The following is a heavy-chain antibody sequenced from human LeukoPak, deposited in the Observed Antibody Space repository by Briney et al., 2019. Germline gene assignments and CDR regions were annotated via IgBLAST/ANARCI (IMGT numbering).Heavy chain of an antibody. J-gene: IGHJ4*02. D-gene: IGHD2-15*01. CDR1: GDSISGRLHY. V-gene: IGHV4-61*02. CDR2: IYTSGST. CDR3: AREAPHYCSGGSCYPNFDY. Sequence: SETLSLTCSVSGDSISGRLHYWAWIRQPAGKGLEWIGRIYTSGSTNYNPSLKSRVTMSVDTSKNQFSLKLSSVTAADTAVYYCAREAPHYCSGGSCYPNFDYWGQGTLVTVSS.